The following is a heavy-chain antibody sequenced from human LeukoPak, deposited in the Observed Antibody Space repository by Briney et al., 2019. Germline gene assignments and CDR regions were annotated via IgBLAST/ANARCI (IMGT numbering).Heavy chain of an antibody. CDR1: GFTFSRYS. D-gene: IGHD6-19*01. CDR2: ISISSNYK. Sequence: GGSLRLSCAASGFTFSRYSMNWVRQAPGKGLEWVSSISISSNYKYYPDSLKGRFTISRDNAKNSLYLQMNSLRAEDTAVYYCARFSSGWNYYYYYMDVWGKGTTVTISS. J-gene: IGHJ6*03. V-gene: IGHV3-21*01. CDR3: ARFSSGWNYYYYYMDV.